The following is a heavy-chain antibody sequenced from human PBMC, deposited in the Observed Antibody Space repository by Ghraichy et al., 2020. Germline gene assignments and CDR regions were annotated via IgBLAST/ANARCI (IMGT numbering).Heavy chain of an antibody. J-gene: IGHJ4*02. V-gene: IGHV4-34*01. CDR1: GGSFSGYY. Sequence: SETLSLTCAVYGGSFSGYYWSWIRQPPGKGLEWIGEINHSGSTNYNPSLKSRVTISVDTSKNQFSLKLSSVTAAGTAVYYCARGGTAMVTYWGQGTLVTVSS. CDR2: INHSGST. D-gene: IGHD5-18*01. CDR3: ARGGTAMVTY.